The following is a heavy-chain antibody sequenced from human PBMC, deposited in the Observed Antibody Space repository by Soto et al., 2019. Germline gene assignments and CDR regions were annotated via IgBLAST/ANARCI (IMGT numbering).Heavy chain of an antibody. CDR2: INPSGGST. D-gene: IGHD3-16*01. V-gene: IGHV1-46*01. Sequence: ASVKVSCKASGYTFTSPYIHWVRQAPGQGLEWMGIINPSGGSTSYAQKFQGRVTITTDKSTSTAYMELSSLRSEDTAVYYCAVGYGQNTYWGQGTLVTVSS. CDR1: GYTFTSPY. CDR3: AVGYGQNTY. J-gene: IGHJ4*02.